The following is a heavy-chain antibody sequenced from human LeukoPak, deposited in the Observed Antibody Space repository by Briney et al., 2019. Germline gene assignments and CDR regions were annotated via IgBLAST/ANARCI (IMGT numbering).Heavy chain of an antibody. Sequence: GGSLRLSCAASGFTFSSYWMHWVRQAPGKGLVWVSRINSDGSSTSYADSVKGRFTISRDNAKNTLYLQMNSLRAEDTAVYYCARGETTVTPYYYYGMDVWGRGTTVTVSS. CDR2: INSDGSST. J-gene: IGHJ6*02. V-gene: IGHV3-74*01. CDR1: GFTFSSYW. D-gene: IGHD4-17*01. CDR3: ARGETTVTPYYYYGMDV.